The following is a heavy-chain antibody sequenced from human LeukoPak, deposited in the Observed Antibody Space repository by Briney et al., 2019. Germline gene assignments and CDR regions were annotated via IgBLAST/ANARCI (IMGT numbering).Heavy chain of an antibody. V-gene: IGHV3-30*03. J-gene: IGHJ4*02. CDR3: ARRAGAYSHPYDY. CDR1: GFTFSIYG. Sequence: PGRSLRLSCAASGFTFSIYGTHWVRQAPGKGLEWVAVIANDAKTTYYADSVKGRFTISRDNSKNTLYLQMNSLRAEDTAVYYCARRAGAYSHPYDYWGQGTLVTVSS. CDR2: IANDAKTT. D-gene: IGHD4/OR15-4a*01.